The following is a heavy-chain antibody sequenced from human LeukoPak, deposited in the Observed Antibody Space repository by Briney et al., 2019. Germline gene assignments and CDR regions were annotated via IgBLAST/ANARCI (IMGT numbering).Heavy chain of an antibody. CDR3: ARASELGEWFGDLLDS. CDR2: IIPFLDTT. J-gene: IGHJ6*02. CDR1: GGTFSSFP. V-gene: IGHV1-69*08. Sequence: SVKVSCKASGGTFSSFPISWVRQAPGQGLEWLGRIIPFLDTTNYAHKFQGRVKISADKSTSTAYLEVRSLRSEDTAVYYCARASELGEWFGDLLDSWGQGTTVTVSS. D-gene: IGHD3-10*01.